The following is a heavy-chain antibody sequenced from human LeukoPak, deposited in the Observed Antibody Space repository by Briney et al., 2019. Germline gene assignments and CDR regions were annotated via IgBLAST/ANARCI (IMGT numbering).Heavy chain of an antibody. CDR1: GGSITSYY. CDR2: IYNSGNS. J-gene: IGHJ4*02. Sequence: PSETLSLTCTVSGGSITSYYWSWIRQPPGKGLEWVGHIYNSGNSNYNPSLESRVTISVDTSRNQLSLNLRSVAAADTAVYYCARALDYWGQGTLVTVSS. V-gene: IGHV4-59*01. CDR3: ARALDY.